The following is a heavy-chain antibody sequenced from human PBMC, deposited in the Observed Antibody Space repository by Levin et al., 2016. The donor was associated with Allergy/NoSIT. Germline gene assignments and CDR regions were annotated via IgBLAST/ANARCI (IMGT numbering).Heavy chain of an antibody. J-gene: IGHJ4*02. CDR3: ARDQGRGAMDIVVVPPYYFDY. CDR2: ISSSGSTI. D-gene: IGHD2-2*03. CDR1: GFTFSDYY. V-gene: IGHV3-11*04. Sequence: GGSLRLSCAASGFTFSDYYMSWIRQAPGKGLEWVSYISSSGSTIYYADSVKGRFTISRDNAKNSLYLQMNSLRDEDTAVYYCARDQGRGAMDIVVVPPYYFDYWGQGTLVTVSS.